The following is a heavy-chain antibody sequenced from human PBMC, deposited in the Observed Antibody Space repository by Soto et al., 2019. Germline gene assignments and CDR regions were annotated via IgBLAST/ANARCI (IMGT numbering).Heavy chain of an antibody. CDR2: ISAYNGNT. CDR1: GYTFTSYG. D-gene: IGHD3-3*02. J-gene: IGHJ5*02. Sequence: ASVKVSCKASGYTFTSYGISRVRQAPGQGLEWMGWISAYNGNTNYAQKLQGRVTMTTDTSTSTAYMELSSLRSEDTAVYYCARRSINDLLAGLFDTCRPRTLVTGSS. CDR3: ARRSINDLLAGLFDT. V-gene: IGHV1-18*01.